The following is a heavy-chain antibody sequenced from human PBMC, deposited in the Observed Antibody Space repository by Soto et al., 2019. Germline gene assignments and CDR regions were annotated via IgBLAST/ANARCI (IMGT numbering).Heavy chain of an antibody. V-gene: IGHV1-18*01. CDR2: ISAYNGNT. CDR3: ARVRGNVLRYFDWSPGAFDI. Sequence: ASVKVSCKASGYTFTSYGISWVRQAPGQGLEWMGWISAYNGNTNYAQKLQGRVTMTTDTSTSTAYMELRSLRSDDTAVYYCARVRGNVLRYFDWSPGAFDIWGQGTMVTV. CDR1: GYTFTSYG. D-gene: IGHD3-9*01. J-gene: IGHJ3*02.